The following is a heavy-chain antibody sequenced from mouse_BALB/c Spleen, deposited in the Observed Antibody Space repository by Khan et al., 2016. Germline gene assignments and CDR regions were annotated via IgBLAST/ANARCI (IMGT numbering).Heavy chain of an antibody. J-gene: IGHJ2*01. CDR2: IHYSGST. Sequence: EVKLLESGPDLVKPSQSLSLTCTVTGYSITSGYSWHWIWQFPGNKLEWMGYIHYSGSTNYNPSLKSRISITRDTSKNQFFLQLNSVTTEDTATYYCARSGYYGSKDYWGQGTTLTVSS. CDR1: GYSITSGYS. D-gene: IGHD1-1*01. CDR3: ARSGYYGSKDY. V-gene: IGHV3-1*02.